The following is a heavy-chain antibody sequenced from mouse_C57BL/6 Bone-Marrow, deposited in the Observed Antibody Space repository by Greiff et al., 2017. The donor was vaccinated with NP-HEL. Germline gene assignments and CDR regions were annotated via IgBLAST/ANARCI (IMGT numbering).Heavy chain of an antibody. D-gene: IGHD2-2*01. CDR2: INPSNGGT. CDR3: AIYGYPYAMDY. J-gene: IGHJ4*01. V-gene: IGHV1-53*01. Sequence: QVQLQQPGTELVKPGASVKLSCKASGYTFTSYWMHWVKQRPGQGLEWIGNINPSNGGTNYNEKFKSKAKLTVDNSSSTADMQLSSLPSEDSAVYYCAIYGYPYAMDYWGQGTSVTVSS. CDR1: GYTFTSYW.